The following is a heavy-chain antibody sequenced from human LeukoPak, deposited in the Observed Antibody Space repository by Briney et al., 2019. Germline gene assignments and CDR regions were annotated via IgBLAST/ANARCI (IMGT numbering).Heavy chain of an antibody. D-gene: IGHD3-10*01. V-gene: IGHV1-18*01. CDR2: ISAYNGNT. CDR3: ARIASDGSGTNHY. CDR1: GYMFSSYG. J-gene: IGHJ4*02. Sequence: ASVNVSCKASGYMFSSYGITWVRQAPGQGLEWMGWISAYNGNTKSAQNLQGRVIMTTATSTTTAHMELRSLRSDDTAVYYCARIASDGSGTNHYWGQGTQVIVSS.